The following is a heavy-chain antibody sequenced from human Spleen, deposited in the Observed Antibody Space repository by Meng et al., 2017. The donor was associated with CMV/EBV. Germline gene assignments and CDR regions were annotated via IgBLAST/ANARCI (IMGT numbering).Heavy chain of an antibody. CDR2: INHSGST. CDR3: ARDLGYCSSTSCYNLAFDP. Sequence: SFSGYYWTWIRHPPGKGLEWIGEINHSGSTNYNPSLKSRVTISVDTSKNQFSLKLSSVTAADTAVYYCARDLGYCSSTSCYNLAFDPWGQGTLVTVSS. D-gene: IGHD2-2*02. V-gene: IGHV4-34*01. J-gene: IGHJ5*02. CDR1: SFSGYY.